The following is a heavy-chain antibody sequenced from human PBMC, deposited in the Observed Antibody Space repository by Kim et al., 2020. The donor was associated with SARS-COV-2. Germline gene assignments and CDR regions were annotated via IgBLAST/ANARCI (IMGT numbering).Heavy chain of an antibody. J-gene: IGHJ1*01. CDR3: ARSFGCGGDCYSEY. Sequence: SETLSLTCTVSGGSISSNFYYWAWIRQPPGKGLEWIGSIFYNGNTYSNPSLRSRLTMSIDTSKKQFSLTLNSVTAADTAVYYCARSFGCGGDCYSEY. D-gene: IGHD2-21*02. CDR1: GGSISSNFYY. CDR2: IFYNGNT. V-gene: IGHV4-39*01.